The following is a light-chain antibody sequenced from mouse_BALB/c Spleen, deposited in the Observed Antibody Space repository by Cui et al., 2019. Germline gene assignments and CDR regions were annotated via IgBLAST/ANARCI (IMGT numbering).Light chain of an antibody. V-gene: IGKV4-68*01. J-gene: IGKJ5*01. CDR1: SSVSY. Sequence: QIVLTQSPAPMSASPGEKVTMTCSASSSVSYMYWYQQKPRSSPKPWIYLTSNLASGVPARFSGSGSGTSYSLTISSTEAEDAATYYCQQWSSNPLTFGAGTKLELK. CDR2: LTS. CDR3: QQWSSNPLT.